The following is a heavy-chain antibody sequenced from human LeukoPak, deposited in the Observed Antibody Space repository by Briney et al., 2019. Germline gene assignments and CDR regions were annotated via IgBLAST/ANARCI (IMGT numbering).Heavy chain of an antibody. CDR2: IYYSGST. J-gene: IGHJ5*02. V-gene: IGHV4-30-4*01. Sequence: SQTLSLTCTVSGGSISSGDYYWSWIRQPPGKGLEWIGYIYYSGSTYYNPSLKSRVAISVDTSKNQFSLKLSSVTAADTAVYYCARVMGGYYYDSGGYYLWFDPWGQGTLVTVSS. CDR3: ARVMGGYYYDSGGYYLWFDP. CDR1: GGSISSGDYY. D-gene: IGHD3-22*01.